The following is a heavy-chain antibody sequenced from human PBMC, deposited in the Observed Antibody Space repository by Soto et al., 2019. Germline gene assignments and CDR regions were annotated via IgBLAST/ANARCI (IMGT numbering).Heavy chain of an antibody. D-gene: IGHD1-26*01. V-gene: IGHV3-21*01. CDR1: GFTFSSYS. Sequence: EVQLVESGGGLVKPGGSLRLSCAASGFTFSSYSMNWVRQAPGKGLEWVSSISSSSSYIYYADSVKGRITISRDNAKNSLYLQMNSLRAEDTAVYYCARDLISGSYYNYYYGMDVWGQGTTVTVSS. CDR3: ARDLISGSYYNYYYGMDV. J-gene: IGHJ6*02. CDR2: ISSSSSYI.